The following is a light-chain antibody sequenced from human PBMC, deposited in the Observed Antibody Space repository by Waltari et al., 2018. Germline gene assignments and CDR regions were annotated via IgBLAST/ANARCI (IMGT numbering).Light chain of an antibody. CDR1: TVAVSSGHS. Sequence: QAVVTQEPPLTVSSGGTVTLTCGSSTVAVSSGHSPYWLQQKPGQAPRTLIYDSYIKQSWTPARFSASLVGGKAVLTLSGAQAEDEAKYYCWLAYTGGIVVFGGGTELAVL. CDR3: WLAYTGGIVV. V-gene: IGLV7-46*01. J-gene: IGLJ2*01. CDR2: DSY.